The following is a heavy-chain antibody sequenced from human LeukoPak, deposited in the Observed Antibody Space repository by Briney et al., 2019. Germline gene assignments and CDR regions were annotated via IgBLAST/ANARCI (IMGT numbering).Heavy chain of an antibody. CDR1: GYTFTGYY. Sequence: ASVKVSCKASGYTFTGYYVHWVRQAPGQGLEWMGWINPNSGGTNYAQKFQGRVTMTRDTSISTAYMELSRLRSDDTAVYYCARGATLRVRGVITQSHFDYWGQGTLVTVSS. V-gene: IGHV1-2*02. CDR2: INPNSGGT. CDR3: ARGATLRVRGVITQSHFDY. D-gene: IGHD3-10*01. J-gene: IGHJ4*02.